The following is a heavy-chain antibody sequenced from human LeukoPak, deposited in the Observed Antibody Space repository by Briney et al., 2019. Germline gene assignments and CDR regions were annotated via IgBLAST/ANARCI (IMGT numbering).Heavy chain of an antibody. CDR2: IDPSDSYT. CDR1: GYSFTSYW. CDR3: ARHFYGDYAFDS. D-gene: IGHD4-17*01. V-gene: IGHV5-10-1*01. Sequence: GESLRISCKGSGYSFTSYWISWVRQTPGKGLEWMGTIDPSDSYTNYSPSFQGHVTISADKSINSAYLQWSSLETSDSAIYYCARHFYGDYAFDSWGQGTLVTVSS. J-gene: IGHJ4*02.